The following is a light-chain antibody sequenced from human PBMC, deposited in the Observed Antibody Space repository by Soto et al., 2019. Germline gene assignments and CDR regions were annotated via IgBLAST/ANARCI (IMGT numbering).Light chain of an antibody. Sequence: QSVLTQPPSVSAAPGQKVTISCSGSSSNIGNNYVSWYQQFPGTAPKLLIYENNRRPSGIPDRFSGSKSGTSATLGITGLXXXXEADYYCETWDTSLSAGVFGGGTKL. J-gene: IGLJ3*02. V-gene: IGLV1-51*02. CDR3: ETWDTSLSAGV. CDR1: SSNIGNNY. CDR2: ENN.